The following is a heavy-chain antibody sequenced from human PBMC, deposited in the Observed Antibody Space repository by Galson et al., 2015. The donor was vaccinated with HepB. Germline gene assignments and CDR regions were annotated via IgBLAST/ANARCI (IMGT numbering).Heavy chain of an antibody. CDR2: ISSSSSTI. Sequence: SLRLSCAASGFTFSSYSMNWVRQAPGKGLEWVSYISSSSSTIYYADSVKGRFTISRDNAKNSLYLQMNSLRDEDTAVYYCARAIVGVTTFRWIGGQIDYWGQGTLVTVSS. J-gene: IGHJ4*02. D-gene: IGHD2-21*02. CDR3: ARAIVGVTTFRWIGGQIDY. CDR1: GFTFSSYS. V-gene: IGHV3-48*02.